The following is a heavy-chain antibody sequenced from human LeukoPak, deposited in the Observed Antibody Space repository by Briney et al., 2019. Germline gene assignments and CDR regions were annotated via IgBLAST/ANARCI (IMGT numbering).Heavy chain of an antibody. V-gene: IGHV3-66*01. CDR2: IYSDGST. CDR3: ARDRTGKQLISRKDYYYMDV. CDR1: EFSVGSNY. J-gene: IGHJ6*03. D-gene: IGHD2-8*01. Sequence: PGGSLRLSWAASEFSVGSNYMSWVRHAPGKGLGWVSIIYSDGSTYYADSVKGRFSISRDNSKNTLYLQMNSLRAEDTAVYYCARDRTGKQLISRKDYYYMDVWGKGTTVTISS.